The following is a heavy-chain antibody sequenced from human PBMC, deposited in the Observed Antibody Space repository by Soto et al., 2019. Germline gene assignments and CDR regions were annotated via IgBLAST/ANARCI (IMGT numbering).Heavy chain of an antibody. Sequence: PGGSVRLSCAASGFTFSSYSMNWVRQAPGKGLEWVSSISSSSSYIYYADSVKGRFTISRDNAKNSLYLQMNSLRAEDTAVYYCARDLLYPDDAFDIWGQGTMVTVSS. D-gene: IGHD2-15*01. CDR3: ARDLLYPDDAFDI. CDR2: ISSSSSYI. CDR1: GFTFSSYS. V-gene: IGHV3-21*01. J-gene: IGHJ3*02.